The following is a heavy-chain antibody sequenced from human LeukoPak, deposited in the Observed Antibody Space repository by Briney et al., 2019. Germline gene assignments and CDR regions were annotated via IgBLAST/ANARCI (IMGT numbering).Heavy chain of an antibody. Sequence: SETLSLTCAVYGGSFSGYYWSWIRQPPGKGLEWIGEINHSGSTNYNPSLKSRVTISVDTSKNQFSLKLSSVTAADTAVYYCASRWDSSGYYYDHWGQGTLVTVYS. V-gene: IGHV4-34*01. CDR1: GGSFSGYY. J-gene: IGHJ5*02. CDR3: ASRWDSSGYYYDH. D-gene: IGHD3-22*01. CDR2: INHSGST.